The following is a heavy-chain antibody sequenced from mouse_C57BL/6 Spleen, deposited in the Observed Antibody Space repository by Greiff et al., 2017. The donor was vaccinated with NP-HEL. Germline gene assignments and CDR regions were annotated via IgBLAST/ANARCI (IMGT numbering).Heavy chain of an antibody. CDR1: GYAFTNYL. D-gene: IGHD2-3*01. Sequence: VQLQQSGAELVRPGTSVKVSCKASGYAFTNYLIEWVKQRPGRGLEWIGVINPGSGGTNYNEKFKGKATLTADKSSSTAYMQLSSLTSEDSAVYFCARKGSYDYVDYWGQGTTLTVSS. CDR3: ARKGSYDYVDY. CDR2: INPGSGGT. V-gene: IGHV1-54*01. J-gene: IGHJ2*01.